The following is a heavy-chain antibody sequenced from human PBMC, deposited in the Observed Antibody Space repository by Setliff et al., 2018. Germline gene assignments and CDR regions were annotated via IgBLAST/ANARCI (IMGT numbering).Heavy chain of an antibody. Sequence: LRLSCGASGFTFSKYWMYWVRQVPGKGQVWVSRINGDGTITNYADSVKGRCTISRDNAKNTLYLQMKSLRGEDTAVYLCASIDWGENFYNMDVWGKGTTVTVSS. CDR2: INGDGTIT. D-gene: IGHD7-27*01. V-gene: IGHV3-74*01. CDR3: ASIDWGENFYNMDV. J-gene: IGHJ6*03. CDR1: GFTFSKYW.